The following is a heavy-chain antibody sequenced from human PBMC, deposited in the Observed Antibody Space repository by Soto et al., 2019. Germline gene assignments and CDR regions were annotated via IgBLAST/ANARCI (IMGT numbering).Heavy chain of an antibody. Sequence: QVQLQESGPGLVKPSGTLSLTCAVSGGSISSSNWWTWVRQPPGKGLEWIGEIYHTGSTNNNPSLKRHLTISVDKTKNQFSLKVTSVTAADTAVYYCARDEATTTKMGGLDLWGQGITVIVSS. D-gene: IGHD4-4*01. CDR3: ARDEATTTKMGGLDL. CDR2: IYHTGST. J-gene: IGHJ6*02. V-gene: IGHV4-4*02. CDR1: GGSISSSNW.